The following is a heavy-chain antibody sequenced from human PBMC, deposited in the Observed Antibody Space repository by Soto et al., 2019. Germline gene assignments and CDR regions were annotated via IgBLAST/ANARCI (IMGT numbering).Heavy chain of an antibody. D-gene: IGHD3-10*01. Sequence: GSLRLSCAASGFTFSSYAMHWVRQAPGKGLEWVAVISYDGSNKYYADSVKGRFTISRDNSKNTLYLQMNSLRAEDTAVYYCARAAAYYYGSGSPQLWFDPWGQGTLVTVSS. J-gene: IGHJ5*02. CDR3: ARAAAYYYGSGSPQLWFDP. V-gene: IGHV3-30-3*01. CDR1: GFTFSSYA. CDR2: ISYDGSNK.